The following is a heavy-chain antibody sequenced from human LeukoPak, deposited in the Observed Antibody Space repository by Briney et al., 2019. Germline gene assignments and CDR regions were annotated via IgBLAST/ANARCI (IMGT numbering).Heavy chain of an antibody. Sequence: PSETLSLTCTVSGDSVTSGGFYWAWLRQPPGKGLEWIATVYYTGSTYYNPSLKSRVTISIDTSKNHFSLKLRSVVAPDTAVYYCARHSGSGSLSRPFDPSGQGTLVTVSS. CDR1: GDSVTSGGFY. CDR2: VYYTGST. D-gene: IGHD3-10*01. J-gene: IGHJ5*02. CDR3: ARHSGSGSLSRPFDP. V-gene: IGHV4-39*02.